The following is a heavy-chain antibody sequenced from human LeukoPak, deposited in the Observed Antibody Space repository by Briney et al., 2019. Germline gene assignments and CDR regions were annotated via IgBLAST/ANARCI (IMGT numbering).Heavy chain of an antibody. CDR2: INHSGST. D-gene: IGHD3-10*01. CDR1: GGSFSGYY. J-gene: IGHJ6*04. CDR3: ARARSGYYYYYYGMDV. Sequence: SETLSLTCAVYGGSFSGYYWSWIRQPPGQGLERIGEINHSGSTNYNPSLKSRVTISVDTSKNQFSLKLSSVAAADTAVYYCARARSGYYYYYYGMDVWGKGTTVTVSS. V-gene: IGHV4-34*01.